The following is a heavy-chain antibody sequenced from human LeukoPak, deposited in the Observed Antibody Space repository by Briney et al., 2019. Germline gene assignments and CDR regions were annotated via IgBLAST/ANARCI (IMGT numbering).Heavy chain of an antibody. V-gene: IGHV1-46*01. CDR3: AREGDDILTGYGPWDY. CDR1: GYTSTSYY. J-gene: IGHJ4*02. D-gene: IGHD3-9*01. CDR2: INPSGGST. Sequence: GASVKVSCKASGYTSTSYYMHWVRQAPGQGLEWMGIINPSGGSTSYAQKFQGRVTMTRDTSTSTVYMELSSLRSEDTAVYYCAREGDDILTGYGPWDYWGQGTLVTVSS.